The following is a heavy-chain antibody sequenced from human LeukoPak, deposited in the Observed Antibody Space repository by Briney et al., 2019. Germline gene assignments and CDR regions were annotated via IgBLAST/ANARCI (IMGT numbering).Heavy chain of an antibody. Sequence: SCKASGYTFTGYYMHWVRQAPGKGLEWVAVISYDGSNKYYADSVKGRFTISRDNSKNTLYLQMNSLRAEDTAVYYCASEVAGTGYFDYWGQGTLVTVSS. CDR2: ISYDGSNK. D-gene: IGHD6-19*01. J-gene: IGHJ4*02. V-gene: IGHV3-30-3*01. CDR3: ASEVAGTGYFDY. CDR1: GYTFTGYY.